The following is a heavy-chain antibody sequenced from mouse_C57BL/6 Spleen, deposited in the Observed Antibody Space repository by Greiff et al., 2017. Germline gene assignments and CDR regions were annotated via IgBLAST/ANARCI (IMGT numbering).Heavy chain of an antibody. Sequence: EVQRVESGGGLVQPGGSLKLSCAASGFTFSDYYMYWVRQTPEKRLEWVADISNGGGSTYYPDTVKGRFTISRDNAKNTLYLQMSRLKSEDTAMYYCARHDYTYAMDYWGQGTSVTVSS. CDR1: GFTFSDYY. CDR2: ISNGGGST. V-gene: IGHV5-12*01. J-gene: IGHJ4*01. CDR3: ARHDYTYAMDY. D-gene: IGHD2-12*01.